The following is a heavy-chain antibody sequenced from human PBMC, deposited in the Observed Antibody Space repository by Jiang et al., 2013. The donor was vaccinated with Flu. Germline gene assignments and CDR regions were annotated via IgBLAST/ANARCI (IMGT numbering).Heavy chain of an antibody. J-gene: IGHJ4*02. CDR2: ISPYNGNT. Sequence: ASTYTFTTYGISWVRQAPGQGLEWMGWISPYNGNTNYAQKLQGRVTMTTDTSTSTAYMELRSLRSDDTAIYYCARDRGAVAFLDYWGQGTLVTVSS. D-gene: IGHD6-19*01. CDR3: ARDRGAVAFLDY. CDR1: TYTFTTYG. V-gene: IGHV1-18*01.